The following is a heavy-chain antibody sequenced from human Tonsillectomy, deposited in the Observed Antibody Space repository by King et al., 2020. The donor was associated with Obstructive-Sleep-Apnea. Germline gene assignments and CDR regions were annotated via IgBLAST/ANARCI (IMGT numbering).Heavy chain of an antibody. V-gene: IGHV3-23*04. CDR2: ISGSGGST. CDR1: GFTFSNYA. D-gene: IGHD3-3*01. J-gene: IGHJ4*02. CDR3: AKVSYYDFWSGYPCSFDY. Sequence: VQLVESGGGLVQPGGSPRLSCAASGFTFSNYAMSWVRQAPGKGLEWVSAISGSGGSTYYADSVKDRFTISRDNSKNTLPLQMNNVRAEDTALYYCAKVSYYDFWSGYPCSFDYWGQGTLVTVSS.